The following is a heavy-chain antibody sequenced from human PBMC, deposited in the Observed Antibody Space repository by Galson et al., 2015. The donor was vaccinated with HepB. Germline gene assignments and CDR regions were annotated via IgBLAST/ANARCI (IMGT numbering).Heavy chain of an antibody. CDR3: TRPTYYYDSSGYGAAFGI. CDR2: IRSKANSYAT. D-gene: IGHD3-22*01. J-gene: IGHJ3*02. CDR1: GFTFSGSA. Sequence: SLRLSCAASGFTFSGSAMHWVRQASGKGLEWVGRIRSKANSYATAYAASVKGRFTISRDDSKNTAYLQMNSLKTEDTAVYYCTRPTYYYDSSGYGAAFGIWGQGTMVTVSS. V-gene: IGHV3-73*01.